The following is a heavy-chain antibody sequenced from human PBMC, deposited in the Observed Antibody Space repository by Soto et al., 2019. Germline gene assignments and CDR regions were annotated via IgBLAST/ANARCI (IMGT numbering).Heavy chain of an antibody. V-gene: IGHV1-46*01. CDR1: GYTFTSYY. J-gene: IGHJ5*02. CDR2: INPSGGST. Sequence: AAVKVSCKASGYTFTSYYMHWVRQAPGQGLEWMGIINPSGGSTSYAQKFQGRVTMTRDTSTSTVYMELSSLRSEDTAVYYCAGIAVASQYWFDPWGQGTLVTVSS. D-gene: IGHD6-19*01. CDR3: AGIAVASQYWFDP.